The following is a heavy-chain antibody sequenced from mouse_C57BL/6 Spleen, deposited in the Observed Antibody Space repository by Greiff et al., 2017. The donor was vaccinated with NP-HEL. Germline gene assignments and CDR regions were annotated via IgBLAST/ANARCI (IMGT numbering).Heavy chain of an antibody. CDR2: IDPETGGT. CDR3: TRWSLNWYFDV. Sequence: VQLQQSGAELVRPGASVTLSCKASGYTFTDYEMHWVKQTPVHGLEWIGAIDPETGGTAYNQKFKGKAILTADKSSSTAYMELRSLTSEDSAVYYSTRWSLNWYFDVWGTGTTVTVSS. J-gene: IGHJ1*03. CDR1: GYTFTDYE. D-gene: IGHD2-13*01. V-gene: IGHV1-15*01.